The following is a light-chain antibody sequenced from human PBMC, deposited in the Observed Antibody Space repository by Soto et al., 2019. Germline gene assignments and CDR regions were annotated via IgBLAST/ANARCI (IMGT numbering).Light chain of an antibody. CDR2: DVS. J-gene: IGLJ1*01. CDR3: SSYTSSSTLFYV. CDR1: SSDVGSYNY. Sequence: QSVLTQPASVSGSPGQSITISCTGTSSDVGSYNYVSWYQQHPGKAPKLMIYDVSNRPSGASNRFSGSKSGNTASLTISGLQAEDEADYYCSSYTSSSTLFYVFGTGTKVTVL. V-gene: IGLV2-14*01.